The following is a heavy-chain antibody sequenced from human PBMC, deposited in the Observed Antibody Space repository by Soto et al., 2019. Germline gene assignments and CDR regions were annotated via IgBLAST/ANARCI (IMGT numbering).Heavy chain of an antibody. V-gene: IGHV3-66*01. CDR1: GFTVSSNY. CDR2: IYSGGST. CDR3: AGEFVVAAPVNYYYSAMDV. J-gene: IGHJ6*02. D-gene: IGHD2-15*01. Sequence: EVQLVESGGGLVQPGGSLRLSCAASGFTVSSNYMSWVRQAPGKGLEWVSVIYSGGSTYYADSVKGRFTISRDNSKNTLYVHLKRLTAEDTAVYYCAGEFVVAAPVNYYYSAMDVWAQGSTVTVSS.